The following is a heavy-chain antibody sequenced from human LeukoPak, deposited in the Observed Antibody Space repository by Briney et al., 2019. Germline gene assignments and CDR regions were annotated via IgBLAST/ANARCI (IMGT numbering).Heavy chain of an antibody. CDR1: GGLMNNYY. CDR2: IYYNGGT. Sequence: SETLSLTCTVSGGLMNNYYWGWIRQPTGKGLEWLGYIYYNGGTNYNPSLKGRVTISIDTSKNQFSLNLNAVTAADTATYYCARDKRGSYADYWGQGTLVTVSS. CDR3: ARDKRGSYADY. J-gene: IGHJ4*02. D-gene: IGHD1-26*01. V-gene: IGHV4-59*01.